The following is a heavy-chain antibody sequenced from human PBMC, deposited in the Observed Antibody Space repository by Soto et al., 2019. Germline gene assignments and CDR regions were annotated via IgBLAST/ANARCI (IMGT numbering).Heavy chain of an antibody. CDR2: IYTGGTT. Sequence: GGSLRLSCAASGFTVSSNYMSWVRQAPGKGLEWVSVIYTGGTTYYADSVKGRFTISRDNSKNTLYLQMNSLRVEDTAVYYCARDLYSSGWSGYDAFDIWGQGTMVTVSS. D-gene: IGHD6-19*01. V-gene: IGHV3-66*01. CDR1: GFTVSSNY. CDR3: ARDLYSSGWSGYDAFDI. J-gene: IGHJ3*02.